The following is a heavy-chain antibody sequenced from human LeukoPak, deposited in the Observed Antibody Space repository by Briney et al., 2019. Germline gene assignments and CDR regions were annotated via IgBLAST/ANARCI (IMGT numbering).Heavy chain of an antibody. CDR1: GASISSGSYY. CDR3: AREDLIAEHYFDY. V-gene: IGHV4-39*07. J-gene: IGHJ4*02. CDR2: IYYSGST. Sequence: SETLSLTCTVSGASISSGSYYWIWIRQAAEKGLEWIGSIYYSGSTYYNPSLKSRVTISVDTSKNQFSLKLSSVTAADTAVYYCAREDLIAEHYFDYWGQGTLVTVSS. D-gene: IGHD6-13*01.